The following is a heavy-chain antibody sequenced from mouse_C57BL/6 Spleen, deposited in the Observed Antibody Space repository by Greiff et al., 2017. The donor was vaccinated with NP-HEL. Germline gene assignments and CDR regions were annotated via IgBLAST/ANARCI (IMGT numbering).Heavy chain of an antibody. J-gene: IGHJ4*01. CDR3: ARRDDGYLLYAMDY. CDR1: GFTFSDYG. Sequence: EVMLVESGGGLVKPGGSLKLSCAASGFTFSDYGMHWVRQAPEKGLEWVAYISSGRSTIYYADTVKGRFTISRDNAKNTLFLQMTSLRSEDTAMYYCARRDDGYLLYAMDYWGQGTSVTVSS. D-gene: IGHD2-3*01. CDR2: ISSGRSTI. V-gene: IGHV5-17*01.